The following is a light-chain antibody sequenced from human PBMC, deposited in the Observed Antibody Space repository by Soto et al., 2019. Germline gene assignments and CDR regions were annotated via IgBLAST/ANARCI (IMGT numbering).Light chain of an antibody. CDR2: GSD. J-gene: IGLJ1*01. Sequence: QSVLTQPPPASGTPGQRVTISCSGSSSNIGSKTVNWYQQLPGTAPKLLIDGSDQRPSGVPDRFSGSKSGTSASLAISGLQSEGEADYYCAAWDDSLNGYVFGTGTKVTVL. CDR3: AAWDDSLNGYV. V-gene: IGLV1-44*01. CDR1: SSNIGSKT.